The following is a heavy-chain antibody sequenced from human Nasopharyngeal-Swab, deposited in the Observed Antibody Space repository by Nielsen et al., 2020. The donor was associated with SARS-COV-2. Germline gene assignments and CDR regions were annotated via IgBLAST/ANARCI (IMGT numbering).Heavy chain of an antibody. CDR3: AKDTAMVFPTGIVGATGPIVS. CDR2: ISWNSGSI. Sequence: GGSLRLSCAASGFTFDDYAMHWVRQAPGKGLEWVPGISWNSGSIGYADSVKGRFTISRDTAKNSLYLQMNSLRAEDTALYYCAKDTAMVFPTGIVGATGPIVSWGQGTLVTVSS. V-gene: IGHV3-9*01. J-gene: IGHJ5*02. CDR1: GFTFDDYA. D-gene: IGHD1-26*01.